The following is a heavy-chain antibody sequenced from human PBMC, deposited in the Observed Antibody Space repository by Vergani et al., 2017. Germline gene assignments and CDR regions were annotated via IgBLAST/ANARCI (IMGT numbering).Heavy chain of an antibody. CDR1: GGSISSGDYY. J-gene: IGHJ2*01. D-gene: IGHD3-22*01. CDR3: ARDRSDYYDSSGYFRGWYFDL. Sequence: QVQLQESGPGLVKPSQTLSLTCTVSGGSISSGDYYWSWIRQPPGKGLEWIGYIYYSGSTYYNPSLNSRVTISVDTSKNQFSLKLSAVTAADTAVYYCARDRSDYYDSSGYFRGWYFDLWGRGTLVTVSS. CDR2: IYYSGST. V-gene: IGHV4-30-4*08.